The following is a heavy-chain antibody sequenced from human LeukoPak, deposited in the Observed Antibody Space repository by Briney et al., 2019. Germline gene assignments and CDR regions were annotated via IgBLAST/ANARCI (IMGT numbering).Heavy chain of an antibody. CDR2: ISAYNGNT. D-gene: IGHD1-14*01. V-gene: IGHV1-18*01. CDR3: ARDRPEHRHYSDY. CDR1: GGTFSSYA. Sequence: GASVKVSCKASGGTFSSYAISWVRQAPGQGLEWMGWISAYNGNTNYAQKLQGRVTMTTDTSTSTAYMELRSLRSDDTAVYYCARDRPEHRHYSDYWGQGTLVTVSS. J-gene: IGHJ4*02.